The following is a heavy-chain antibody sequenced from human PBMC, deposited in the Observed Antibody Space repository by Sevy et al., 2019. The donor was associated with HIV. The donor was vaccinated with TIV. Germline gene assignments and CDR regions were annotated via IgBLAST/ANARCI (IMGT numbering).Heavy chain of an antibody. J-gene: IGHJ1*01. Sequence: GGSLRLSCEASGFPFTNHGVHWVRQAPGKGLAWVALMWFDGSNKYYADSVKGRFTVSRDDSKNTLYLQMNSLRADDTAVYYCALERLSSNVAEYFQNWGQGTLVTVSS. CDR2: MWFDGSNK. V-gene: IGHV3-33*08. D-gene: IGHD1-1*01. CDR3: ALERLSSNVAEYFQN. CDR1: GFPFTNHG.